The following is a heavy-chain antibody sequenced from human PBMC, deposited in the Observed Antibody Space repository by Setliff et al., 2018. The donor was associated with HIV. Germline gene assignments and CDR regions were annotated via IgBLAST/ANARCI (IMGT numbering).Heavy chain of an antibody. Sequence: PSETLSLTCTVSGGSTSSGSYYWSWIRQPAGKGLEWIGRIYTTGITNYIPSLKSRVTISLDTSKNQFSLKLSSVTAEDTAMYYCARVRAGCVGCARGVYYFDSWGQGTLVTVSS. D-gene: IGHD2-15*01. CDR2: IYTTGIT. J-gene: IGHJ4*02. CDR3: ARVRAGCVGCARGVYYFDS. V-gene: IGHV4-61*02. CDR1: GGSTSSGSYY.